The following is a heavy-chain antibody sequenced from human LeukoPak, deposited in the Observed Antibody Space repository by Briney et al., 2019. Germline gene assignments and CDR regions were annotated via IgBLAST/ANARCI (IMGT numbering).Heavy chain of an antibody. V-gene: IGHV3-9*03. CDR3: AKEGGGGKFYFDY. Sequence: PGGSLRLSCAASGFTFDDYAMNWVRQTPGKGLEWVSGISWNSGAIGYADSVKGRFTISRDNAKNSLYLQMNSLRPEDMALYYCAKEGGGGKFYFDYWGQGTLVTVSA. J-gene: IGHJ4*02. CDR1: GFTFDDYA. CDR2: ISWNSGAI. D-gene: IGHD3-16*01.